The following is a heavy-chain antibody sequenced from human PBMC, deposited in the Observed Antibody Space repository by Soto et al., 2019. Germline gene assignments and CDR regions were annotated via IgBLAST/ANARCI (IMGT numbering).Heavy chain of an antibody. Sequence: SETLSLTCAVYGGSFSGYYWSWIRQPPGKGLEWIGEINHSGSTNYNPSLKSRVTISVDTSKNQFSLKLSSVTAADTAVYYCAREIAAAGYFDYWGQGTLVTVPQ. J-gene: IGHJ4*02. CDR2: INHSGST. V-gene: IGHV4-34*01. CDR3: AREIAAAGYFDY. D-gene: IGHD6-13*01. CDR1: GGSFSGYY.